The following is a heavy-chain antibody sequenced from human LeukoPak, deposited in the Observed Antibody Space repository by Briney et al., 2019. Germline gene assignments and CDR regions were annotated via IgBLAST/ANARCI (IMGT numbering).Heavy chain of an antibody. D-gene: IGHD2-21*02. CDR1: GVSVSSGPYY. Sequence: ETLSLTCTVSGVSVSSGPYYWSWIRQPPGKGLEWMAYMYYNGGTNYNPSLKSRVTISVDTSKNEFSLKLTSVTAADTAMYFCARFVRTGGDIKYFFDYWGQGTLVTVSS. CDR2: MYYNGGT. V-gene: IGHV4-61*01. CDR3: ARFVRTGGDIKYFFDY. J-gene: IGHJ4*02.